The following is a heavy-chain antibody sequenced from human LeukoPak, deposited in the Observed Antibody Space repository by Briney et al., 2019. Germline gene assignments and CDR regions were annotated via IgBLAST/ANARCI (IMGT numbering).Heavy chain of an antibody. J-gene: IGHJ4*02. CDR2: IYSGGGT. CDR1: GFIVSNNY. D-gene: IGHD3-22*01. CDR3: ARGCYYERSGYCPFDY. V-gene: IGHV3-53*01. Sequence: GGSLRLSCAASGFIVSNNYMNWVRQAPGKGLEWVSIIYSGGGTYYADSVKGRFTISRDNSKNTLYLQMNSLRADDTAVYYCARGCYYERSGYCPFDYWGPGTLVTVSS.